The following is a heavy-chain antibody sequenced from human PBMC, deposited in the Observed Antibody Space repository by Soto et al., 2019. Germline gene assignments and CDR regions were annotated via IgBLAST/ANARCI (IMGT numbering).Heavy chain of an antibody. V-gene: IGHV6-1*01. CDR2: TYYRSKWYN. Sequence: SQTLSPTCAISGDSVSSNSAAWNWIRQSQSRGLEWLGRTYYRSKWYNDYAVSVKSRITINPDTSKNQFSLQLNSVTPEDTAVYYCARVSLYYDSSGPSKNWFDPWGQGTLVTVSS. CDR1: GDSVSSNSAA. CDR3: ARVSLYYDSSGPSKNWFDP. D-gene: IGHD3-22*01. J-gene: IGHJ5*02.